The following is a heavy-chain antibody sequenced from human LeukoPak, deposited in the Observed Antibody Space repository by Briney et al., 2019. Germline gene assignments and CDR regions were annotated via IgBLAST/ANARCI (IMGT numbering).Heavy chain of an antibody. D-gene: IGHD6-6*01. Sequence: WASVKVSCKASGYSFTTFGISWVRQAPGQGLEWMGWISAFNGNTNYAQNFQGRVTMTIDTPTSTAYMDLRSLRSDDTAVYYCALFYSSSHPFDYWGQGTLVTVSS. J-gene: IGHJ4*02. CDR2: ISAFNGNT. V-gene: IGHV1-18*01. CDR3: ALFYSSSHPFDY. CDR1: GYSFTTFG.